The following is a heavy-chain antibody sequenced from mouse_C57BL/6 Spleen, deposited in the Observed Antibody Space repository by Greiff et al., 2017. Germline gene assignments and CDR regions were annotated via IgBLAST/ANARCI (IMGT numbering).Heavy chain of an antibody. CDR1: GYTFTDHT. V-gene: IGHV1-78*01. J-gene: IGHJ4*01. D-gene: IGHD1-1*01. CDR2: IYPRGGST. Sequence: VQLQQSDAEFVKPGASVKISCKASGYTFTDHTITWMKQRPGQGLEWIGYIYPRGGSTKYNEKFKGKATLTADKSSSTAYMQLNSLTSEDSAVYFCARMDYDKHDAMDYWGQGTSVTVSS. CDR3: ARMDYDKHDAMDY.